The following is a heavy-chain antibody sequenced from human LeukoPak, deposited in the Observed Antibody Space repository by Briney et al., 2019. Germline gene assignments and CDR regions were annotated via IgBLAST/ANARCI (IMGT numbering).Heavy chain of an antibody. CDR3: ATYGTVTTGSLYY. Sequence: SQTLSLTCTVSGGSISSGCYYWNWIRQHPGKGLEWIGYIYFSGSTYYNPSLKSRVTISVDTSTNQFSLYLSSVTAADTAVYYFATYGTVTTGSLYYWGQGSLVTVSS. CDR1: GGSISSGCYY. V-gene: IGHV4-31*03. CDR2: IYFSGST. J-gene: IGHJ4*02. D-gene: IGHD4-17*01.